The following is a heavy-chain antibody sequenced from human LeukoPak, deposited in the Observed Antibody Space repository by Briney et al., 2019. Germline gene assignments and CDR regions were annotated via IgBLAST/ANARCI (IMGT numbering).Heavy chain of an antibody. CDR1: GFTFSSYE. V-gene: IGHV3-48*03. D-gene: IGHD3-10*01. J-gene: IGHJ6*02. CDR2: ISSSGSTI. Sequence: GGSLRLSCAASGFTFSSYEMNWVRQAPGKGLEGVSYISSSGSTIYYADSVKGRFTSSRDNAKNSLYLQTNSLRAEDTAVYYCARDFLFGSGSYYSYYYGMDVWGQGTTVTVSS. CDR3: ARDFLFGSGSYYSYYYGMDV.